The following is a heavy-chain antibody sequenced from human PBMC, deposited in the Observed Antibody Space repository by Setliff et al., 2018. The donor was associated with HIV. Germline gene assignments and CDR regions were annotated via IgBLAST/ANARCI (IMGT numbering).Heavy chain of an antibody. J-gene: IGHJ4*02. V-gene: IGHV3-15*01. CDR1: GFTFSNAW. CDR2: IKSKTDGGTT. D-gene: IGHD2-15*01. Sequence: KPGGSLRLSCAASGFTFSNAWMSWVRQAPGKGLEWVGRIKSKTDGGTTDYAAPVKGRFTISRDDSKNTLYLQMNSLKTEDTAVYYCTTGVSRCCSGVSCYSVDYWGQGTLVTVSS. CDR3: TTGVSRCCSGVSCYSVDY.